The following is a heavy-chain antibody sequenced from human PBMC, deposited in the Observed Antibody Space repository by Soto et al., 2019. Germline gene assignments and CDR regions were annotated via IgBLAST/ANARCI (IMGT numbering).Heavy chain of an antibody. D-gene: IGHD6-13*01. CDR1: GFTFSSYS. CDR3: ARDQPSRIAAAGTDYYYGMDV. J-gene: IGHJ6*02. V-gene: IGHV3-48*04. Sequence: GGSLRLSCAASGFTFSSYSMNWVRQAPGKGLEWVSYISSSSSTIYYADSVKGRFTISRDNAKNSLYLQMNSLRAEDTAVYYCARDQPSRIAAAGTDYYYGMDVWGQGTTVTVSS. CDR2: ISSSSSTI.